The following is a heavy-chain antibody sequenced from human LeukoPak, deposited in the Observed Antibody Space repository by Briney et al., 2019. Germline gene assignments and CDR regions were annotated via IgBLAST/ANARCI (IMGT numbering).Heavy chain of an antibody. D-gene: IGHD6-13*01. CDR3: AKDKSSSSKNFDY. CDR2: IRYDGSNN. Sequence: PGGSLRLSCAASGFTFSSCGMHWVRQAPGKGLEWVAFIRYDGSNNYYEDSVKGRFTISRDNSKNTLYLQMKSLRAEDTAVYYCAKDKSSSSKNFDYWGQGTLVTVSS. J-gene: IGHJ4*02. CDR1: GFTFSSCG. V-gene: IGHV3-30*02.